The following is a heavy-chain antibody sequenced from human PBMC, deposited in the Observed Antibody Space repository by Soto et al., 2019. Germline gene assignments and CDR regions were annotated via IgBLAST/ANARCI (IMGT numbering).Heavy chain of an antibody. V-gene: IGHV4-31*03. CDR1: GGSISSGGYY. CDR3: ARSRYSSRWGFDY. D-gene: IGHD6-13*01. CDR2: IYYSGST. J-gene: IGHJ4*02. Sequence: QVQLQESVPGLVKPSQTLSLTCTVSGGSISSGGYYWSWIRQHPGKGLEWIGYIYYSGSTYYNPSLKSRVTISIDTSKNQFSLKLSSVAAADTAVYYWARSRYSSRWGFDYWGQGNLVTVSS.